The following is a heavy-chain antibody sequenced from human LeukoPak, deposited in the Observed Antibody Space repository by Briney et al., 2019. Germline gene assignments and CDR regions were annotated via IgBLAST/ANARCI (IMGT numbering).Heavy chain of an antibody. D-gene: IGHD3-22*01. CDR3: ASLAPDYYDSSGYSYYFDY. J-gene: IGHJ4*02. CDR2: IIPIFGTA. CDR1: GVTFSSYA. V-gene: IGHV1-69*05. Sequence: SVKVSCKASGVTFSSYAISWVRQAPGQGLEWMGGIIPIFGTANYAQKFQGRVTITTDESTSTAYRELSSLRSEDTAVYYCASLAPDYYDSSGYSYYFDYWGQGTLVTVSS.